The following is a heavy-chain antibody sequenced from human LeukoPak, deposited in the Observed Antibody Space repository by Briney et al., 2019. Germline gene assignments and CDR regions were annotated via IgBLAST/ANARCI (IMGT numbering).Heavy chain of an antibody. CDR3: ARQLRYYDSSGYYYTYYFDY. D-gene: IGHD3-22*01. V-gene: IGHV4-59*01. J-gene: IGHJ4*02. CDR1: GGSFSGYY. Sequence: SETLSLTCAVYGGSFSGYYWSWIRQPPGKGLEWIGYIYYSGSTNYNPSLKSRVTISVDTSKNQFSLKLSSVTAADTAVYYCARQLRYYDSSGYYYTYYFDYWGQGTLVTVSS. CDR2: IYYSGST.